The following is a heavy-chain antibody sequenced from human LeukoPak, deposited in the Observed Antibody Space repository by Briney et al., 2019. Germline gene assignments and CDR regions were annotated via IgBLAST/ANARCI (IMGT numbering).Heavy chain of an antibody. Sequence: GESLKIPCKTSGYSFTTYWIAWVRQMPGKGLEWMGIIHPGRSDIRYSPSFQGLVTISADKSISTASLQWSSLEASDTAMYYCTRREDRTGYSDYWGQGTLVTVSS. CDR3: TRREDRTGYSDY. D-gene: IGHD3-22*01. V-gene: IGHV5-51*01. CDR2: IHPGRSDI. J-gene: IGHJ4*02. CDR1: GYSFTTYW.